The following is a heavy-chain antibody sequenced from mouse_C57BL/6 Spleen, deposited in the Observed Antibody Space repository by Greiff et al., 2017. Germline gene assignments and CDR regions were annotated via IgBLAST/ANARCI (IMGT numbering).Heavy chain of an antibody. CDR1: GFTFSSYT. D-gene: IGHD3-1*01. CDR3: ARQGWGCSSQAMDY. V-gene: IGHV5-9*01. Sequence: EVMVVESGGGLVKPGGSLKLSCAASGFTFSSYTMSWVRQTPEKRLEWVATISGGGGNTYYPDSVKGRFTISRDNAKNTLYLQMSSLRSEDTALYYCARQGWGCSSQAMDYWGQGTSVTVAS. J-gene: IGHJ4*01. CDR2: ISGGGGNT.